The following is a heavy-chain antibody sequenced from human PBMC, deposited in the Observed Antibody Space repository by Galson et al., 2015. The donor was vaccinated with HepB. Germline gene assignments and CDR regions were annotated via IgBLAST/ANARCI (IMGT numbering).Heavy chain of an antibody. CDR2: ISAYNGNT. CDR3: ARDPLGIVVVPAAPEAYNWFDP. V-gene: IGHV1-18*01. CDR1: GYTFTSYG. Sequence: SVKVSCKASGYTFTSYGISWVRQAPGQGLEWMGWISAYNGNTNYAQKLQGRVTMTTDTSTSTAYMELRSLRSDDTAVYYCARDPLGIVVVPAAPEAYNWFDPWGQGTLVTVSS. J-gene: IGHJ5*02. D-gene: IGHD2-2*01.